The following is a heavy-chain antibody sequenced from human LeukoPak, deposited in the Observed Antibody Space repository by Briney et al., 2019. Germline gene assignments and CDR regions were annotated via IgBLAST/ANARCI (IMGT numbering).Heavy chain of an antibody. Sequence: ASVKVSCKASGYTFTSYGISWVRQAPGQGLEWMGWISAYNGNTNYAQKLQGRVTMTTDTSTSTAYMELRSLRSDDTALYYCARGISGYDFWSGYYSWSMDVWGQGTTVTVSS. CDR2: ISAYNGNT. CDR3: ARGISGYDFWSGYYSWSMDV. D-gene: IGHD3-3*01. J-gene: IGHJ6*02. V-gene: IGHV1-18*01. CDR1: GYTFTSYG.